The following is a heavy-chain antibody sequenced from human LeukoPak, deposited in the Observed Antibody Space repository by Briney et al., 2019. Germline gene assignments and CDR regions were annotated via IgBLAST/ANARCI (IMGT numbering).Heavy chain of an antibody. CDR3: ARDRTRWLQLRGAFAFDI. CDR1: GFIFSSYS. V-gene: IGHV3-21*01. Sequence: GGSLRLSCAASGFIFSSYSMNWVRQAPGKGLEWVSSISSSSSYIYYADSVKGRFTISRDNAKNSLYLQMNSLRAEDTAVYYCARDRTRWLQLRGAFAFDIWGQGTMVTVSS. J-gene: IGHJ3*02. D-gene: IGHD5-18*01. CDR2: ISSSSSYI.